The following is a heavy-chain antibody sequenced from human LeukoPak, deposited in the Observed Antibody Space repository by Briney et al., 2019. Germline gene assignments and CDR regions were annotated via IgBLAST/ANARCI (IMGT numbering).Heavy chain of an antibody. J-gene: IGHJ4*02. V-gene: IGHV3-21*01. CDR3: ARDQGIFDY. Sequence: GGSLRLSCAASGFTFSTYNMNWVRQAPGKGLEWVSSISGGGSYIYYADSVKGRFTISRDNAKNSLYLQMNSLRAEDTAVYYCARDQGIFDYWGQGTLVTVSS. CDR1: GFTFSTYN. CDR2: ISGGGSYI.